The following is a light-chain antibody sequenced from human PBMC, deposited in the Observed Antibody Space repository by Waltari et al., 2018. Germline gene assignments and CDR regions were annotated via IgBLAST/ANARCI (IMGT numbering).Light chain of an antibody. Sequence: QAALTQPPSVSGSPGQSVTISCTGTSSDIGGYNYVSWYQHHPGKAPKLMIYDVSKRPSWVSDRFSGSKSGNTASLTISGLQAEDEADYYCSSYAGSNTYIFGAGTRLTVL. CDR2: DVS. CDR3: SSYAGSNTYI. V-gene: IGLV2-11*01. J-gene: IGLJ1*01. CDR1: SSDIGGYNY.